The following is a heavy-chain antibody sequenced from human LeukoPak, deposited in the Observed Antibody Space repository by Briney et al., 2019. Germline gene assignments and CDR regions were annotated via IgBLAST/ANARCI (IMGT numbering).Heavy chain of an antibody. D-gene: IGHD3-16*01. V-gene: IGHV1-8*01. CDR3: ARGVSMDY. CDR1: GYPFTSYD. J-gene: IGHJ4*02. Sequence: ASVKGSFQASGYPFTSYDINWGRPATGQRLEWMGSMNPNSGNTGDAQKFQGRGTVTRNTSRSTAYIELSSLRSEVTAVYYCARGVSMDYWGEGTLVTVSS. CDR2: MNPNSGNT.